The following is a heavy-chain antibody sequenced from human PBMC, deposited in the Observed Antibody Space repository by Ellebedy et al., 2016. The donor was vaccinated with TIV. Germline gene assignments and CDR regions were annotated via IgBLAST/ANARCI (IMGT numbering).Heavy chain of an antibody. CDR2: ISYDGSKG. CDR3: ARTYVSSSSTFDS. Sequence: GESLKISXAASGFTFNSYAMHWVRQAPGKGLQWVALISYDGSKGYYADSVKGRFTISRDNSKNTLYLQMNSLRADDTAVYYCARTYVSSSSTFDSWGQGTLVTVSS. J-gene: IGHJ4*02. CDR1: GFTFNSYA. D-gene: IGHD6-13*01. V-gene: IGHV3-30-3*01.